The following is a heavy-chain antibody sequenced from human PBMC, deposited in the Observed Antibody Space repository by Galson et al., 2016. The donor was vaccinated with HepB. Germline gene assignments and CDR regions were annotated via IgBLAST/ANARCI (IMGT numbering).Heavy chain of an antibody. J-gene: IGHJ6*02. Sequence: SLRLSCAASGFTVSSTYMSWVRQAPGKGLEWISVIFSGGSTYYADSVKGRFTISRDNSKNTVYLEMNSLRAEDTAVYYCSREGSADCSICDHWNYGIDGRGQGTTVTVSS. CDR2: IFSGGST. CDR3: SREGSADCSICDHWNYGIDG. V-gene: IGHV3-53*01. CDR1: GFTVSSTY. D-gene: IGHD4-11*01.